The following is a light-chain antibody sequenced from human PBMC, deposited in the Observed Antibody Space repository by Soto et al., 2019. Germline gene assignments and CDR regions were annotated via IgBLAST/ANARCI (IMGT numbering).Light chain of an antibody. CDR1: SSYVGRYNL. CDR3: CSYAGSSTYV. Sequence: QSVRSQPSSVSGSPGQSITIAYTGTSSYVGRYNLVSWYQQHPGKAPKLMIYEGSKRPSVVSNRFSGSKSGNTASLTISGLQAEDEADYYCCSYAGSSTYVFGTGTKVTVL. V-gene: IGLV2-23*01. CDR2: EGS. J-gene: IGLJ1*01.